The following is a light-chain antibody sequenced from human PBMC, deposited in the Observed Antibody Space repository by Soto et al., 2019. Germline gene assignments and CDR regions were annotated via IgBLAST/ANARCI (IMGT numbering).Light chain of an antibody. V-gene: IGKV3-20*01. CDR2: GAS. J-gene: IGKJ1*01. Sequence: EMVLTRSPGTLSLSPGERATLSCRASQSVSTNYLAWYQQKPGQAPRLLISGASRRSTGIPDRFTGSGSGTDFTLTISRLEPEDFALYHCLQYGSSPWTFGQGTKVEIK. CDR1: QSVSTNY. CDR3: LQYGSSPWT.